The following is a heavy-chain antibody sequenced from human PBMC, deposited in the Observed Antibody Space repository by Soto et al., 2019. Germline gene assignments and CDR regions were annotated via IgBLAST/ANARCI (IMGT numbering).Heavy chain of an antibody. D-gene: IGHD3-22*01. V-gene: IGHV1-18*01. Sequence: ASVKVSGKASGYTFTSYGISWWRQAPGQGVEGMGWSSAYNGKTNYAQKLQGRGTMTTDTATSPDYMELRCLRSDETAVYYCSRDRGSSGYYYPLDFDYWG. CDR1: GYTFTSYG. CDR2: SSAYNGKT. J-gene: IGHJ4*01. CDR3: SRDRGSSGYYYPLDFDY.